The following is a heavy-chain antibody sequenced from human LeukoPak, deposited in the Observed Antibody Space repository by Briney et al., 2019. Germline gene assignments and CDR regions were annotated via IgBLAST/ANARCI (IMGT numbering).Heavy chain of an antibody. V-gene: IGHV3-74*01. CDR2: INSDGSST. J-gene: IGHJ4*02. CDR1: GFTFSSYW. Sequence: GGSLRLSCAASGFTFSSYWMHWVRQAPGKGLVWVSRINSDGSSTSYADSVKGRFTISRDNAKNTLYLQMNSLRAEDTAVYYCAKDQNWGCFDYWGQGTLVTVSS. CDR3: AKDQNWGCFDY. D-gene: IGHD7-27*01.